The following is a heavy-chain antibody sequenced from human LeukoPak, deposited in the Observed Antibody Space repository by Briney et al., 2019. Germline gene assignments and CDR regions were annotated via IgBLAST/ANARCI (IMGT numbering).Heavy chain of an antibody. Sequence: SETLSLTCAVSGGSISSSNWWSWVRQPPGKGLEWVGEIYHSGSTNYNPSLKSRVTISVDKSKNQFSLKLSSVTAADTAVYYCARDGHDILTGPHLYYFDYWGQGTLVTVSS. CDR1: GGSISSSNW. CDR3: ARDGHDILTGPHLYYFDY. CDR2: IYHSGST. J-gene: IGHJ4*02. D-gene: IGHD3-9*01. V-gene: IGHV4-4*02.